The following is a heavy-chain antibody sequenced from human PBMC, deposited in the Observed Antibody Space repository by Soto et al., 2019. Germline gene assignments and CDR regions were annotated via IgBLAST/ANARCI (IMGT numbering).Heavy chain of an antibody. V-gene: IGHV1-69*02. D-gene: IGHD3-10*01. CDR3: ATSYGSGYRAFDY. CDR1: GDTFSFYT. CDR2: VNPILSMS. J-gene: IGHJ4*02. Sequence: ASVKVCCKASGDTFSFYTIKWVRQAPGLGLEWMGRVNPILSMSNYAQKFQGRVTMTADKSTSTAYMELRSLRSEDTAFYYCATSYGSGYRAFDYWGQGALVTSPQ.